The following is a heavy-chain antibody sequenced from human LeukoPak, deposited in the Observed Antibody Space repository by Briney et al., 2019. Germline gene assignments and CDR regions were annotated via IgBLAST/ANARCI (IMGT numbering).Heavy chain of an antibody. CDR3: ARDRTIGSGWYDY. J-gene: IGHJ4*02. V-gene: IGHV4-59*01. CDR2: IYYSGST. Sequence: SETLSLTCTVSGGSISSYYWSWIRQPPGKGLEWIGYIYYSGSTNYNPSLKSRVTISVDTSKNQFSLKLSSVTAADTAVYYCARDRTIGSGWYDYWGRGTLVTVSS. D-gene: IGHD6-19*01. CDR1: GGSISSYY.